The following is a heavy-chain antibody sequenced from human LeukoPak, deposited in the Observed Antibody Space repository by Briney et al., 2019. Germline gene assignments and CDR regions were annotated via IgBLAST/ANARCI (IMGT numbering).Heavy chain of an antibody. V-gene: IGHV3-11*01. CDR3: ARDSTGWSYYYGMDV. CDR1: GFTFSGYY. CDR2: ISSSGSTI. J-gene: IGHJ6*02. D-gene: IGHD6-19*01. Sequence: PGGSLRLSCAASGFTFSGYYMSWIRQAPGKGLEWVSYISSSGSTIYYADSVKGRFTISRDNAKNSLYLQMNSLRAEDTAVYYCARDSTGWSYYYGMDVWGQGTTVTVSS.